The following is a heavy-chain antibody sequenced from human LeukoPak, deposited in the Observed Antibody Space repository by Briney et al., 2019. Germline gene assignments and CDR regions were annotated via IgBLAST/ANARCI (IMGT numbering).Heavy chain of an antibody. CDR1: GGTFSSYA. CDR3: ARDGDPNTATLDY. D-gene: IGHD5-18*01. V-gene: IGHV1-69*05. Sequence: SVKVSCKASGGTFSSYAISWVRQAPGQGREWMGMILPIFGTANYAQKFQGRVKITTNESTSTAYMELNSLRSEDTAVYYCARDGDPNTATLDYWGQGTLVTVSS. CDR2: ILPIFGTA. J-gene: IGHJ4*02.